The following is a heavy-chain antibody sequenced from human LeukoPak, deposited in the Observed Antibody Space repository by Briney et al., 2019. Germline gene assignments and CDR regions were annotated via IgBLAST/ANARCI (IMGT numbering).Heavy chain of an antibody. Sequence: PSETLSLTCTVSGGSISSYYWSWIRQPPGKGLEWIGFIYYTGSTNYNPSLKSRVTISVDTSKNQFSLKLSSVTAADTAVYYCARFPGGSYTIDYWGQGTLVTVSS. CDR3: ARFPGGSYTIDY. D-gene: IGHD1-26*01. CDR1: GGSISSYY. V-gene: IGHV4-59*12. CDR2: IYYTGST. J-gene: IGHJ4*02.